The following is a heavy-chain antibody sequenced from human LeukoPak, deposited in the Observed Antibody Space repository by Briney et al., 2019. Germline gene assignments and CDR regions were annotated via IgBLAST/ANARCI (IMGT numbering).Heavy chain of an antibody. V-gene: IGHV3-23*01. CDR3: ARGIAAAGRGGVY. D-gene: IGHD6-13*01. CDR2: ISGSGGST. J-gene: IGHJ4*02. CDR1: GFTFSSYW. Sequence: AGGSLRLSCAASGFTFSSYWMSWVRQAPGKGLEWVSAISGSGGSTYYADSVKGRFTISRDNSKNTLYLQMNSLRAEDTAVYYCARGIAAAGRGGVYWGQGTLVTVSS.